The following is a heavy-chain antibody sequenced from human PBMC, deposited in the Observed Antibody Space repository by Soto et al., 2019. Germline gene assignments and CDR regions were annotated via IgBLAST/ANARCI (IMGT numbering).Heavy chain of an antibody. CDR2: IDPSDSRT. CDR1: GYSFAGYW. Sequence: RGESLKISCKGSGYSFAGYWITWVRQKPGKGLEWMGRIDPSDSRTYYSPSFRGHVTISVTKSITTVFLQWSSLRASDTAMYYCERQIYDYDTRPNFQYYFDPWGQGTPVTVSS. D-gene: IGHD3-22*01. V-gene: IGHV5-10-1*01. CDR3: ERQIYDYDTRPNFQYYFDP. J-gene: IGHJ4*02.